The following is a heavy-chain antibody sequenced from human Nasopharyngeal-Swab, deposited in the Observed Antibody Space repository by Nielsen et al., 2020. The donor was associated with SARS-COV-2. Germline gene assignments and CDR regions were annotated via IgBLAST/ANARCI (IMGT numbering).Heavy chain of an antibody. J-gene: IGHJ4*02. D-gene: IGHD3-16*01. CDR3: ARDSYAVPYFDY. CDR2: IYYSGST. Sequence: ESLKISCTVSGGSVSSGSYYWSWIRQPPGKGLEWIGYIYYSGSTNYNPSLKSRVTISVDTSKNQFSLKLSSVTAADTAVYYCARDSYAVPYFDYWGQGTLVTVSS. CDR1: GGSVSSGSYY. V-gene: IGHV4-61*01.